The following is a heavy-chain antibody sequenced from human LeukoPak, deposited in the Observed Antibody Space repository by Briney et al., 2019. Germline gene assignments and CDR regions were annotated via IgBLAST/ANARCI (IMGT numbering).Heavy chain of an antibody. J-gene: IGHJ4*02. V-gene: IGHV3-23*01. CDR3: AKMGSEYSSSLFDY. Sequence: ISGSGGITYYADSVKGRFTISRDNSKNTLYLQMNSLRAEDTAVYYCAKMGSEYSSSLFDYWGQGTLVTVSS. D-gene: IGHD6-6*01. CDR2: ISGSGGIT.